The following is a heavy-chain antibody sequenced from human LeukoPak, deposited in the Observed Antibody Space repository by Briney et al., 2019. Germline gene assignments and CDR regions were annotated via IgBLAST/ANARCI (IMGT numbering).Heavy chain of an antibody. J-gene: IGHJ4*02. D-gene: IGHD3-22*01. Sequence: PGGSLRLSCAASGFTFDDYAMHWVRQAPGKGLEWVSGISWNSGSIGYADSVKGRFTISRDNAKNSLYLQMNSLRAEDTALYYSAKVDHSSGYPDYWGQGTLVTVSS. CDR3: AKVDHSSGYPDY. CDR2: ISWNSGSI. CDR1: GFTFDDYA. V-gene: IGHV3-9*01.